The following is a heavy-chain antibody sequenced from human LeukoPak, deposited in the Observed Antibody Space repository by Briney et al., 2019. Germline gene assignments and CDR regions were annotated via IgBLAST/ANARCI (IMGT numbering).Heavy chain of an antibody. Sequence: ASVKVSCKASGYTFTSHGISWVRQAPGQGLEWMGWISTYNGNTNYAQKFQGRVTITADESTSTAYMELSSLRSDDTAVYYCARGRGGYSYGPTPYYYYYYMDVWGKGTTVTISS. CDR3: ARGRGGYSYGPTPYYYYYYMDV. CDR1: GYTFTSHG. D-gene: IGHD5-18*01. CDR2: ISTYNGNT. J-gene: IGHJ6*03. V-gene: IGHV1-18*01.